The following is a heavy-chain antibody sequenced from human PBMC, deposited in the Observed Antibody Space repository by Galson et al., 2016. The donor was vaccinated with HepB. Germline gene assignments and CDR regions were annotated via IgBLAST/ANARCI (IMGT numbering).Heavy chain of an antibody. CDR2: INSDGSNT. CDR3: ARGGCTSTSCLDY. V-gene: IGHV3-74*01. Sequence: SLRLSCAASGFTFSDYWMHWVRQVPGKGLVWVPHINSDGSNTNYADSVKGRFTISRDNAKNTLYLQTNSLRAEDTAVYYCARGGCTSTSCLDYWGQGTLVTVSS. CDR1: GFTFSDYW. J-gene: IGHJ4*02. D-gene: IGHD2-2*01.